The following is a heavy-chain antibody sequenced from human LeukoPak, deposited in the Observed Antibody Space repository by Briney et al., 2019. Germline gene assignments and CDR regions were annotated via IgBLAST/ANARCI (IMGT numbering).Heavy chain of an antibody. CDR2: INHSGST. V-gene: IGHV4-34*01. D-gene: IGHD3-10*01. Sequence: SETLSLTCAVYGGSFSGYYWSWIRQAPGKGLEWIGEINHSGSTNYNPSLKSRVTISVDTSKNQFSLKLSSVTAADTAVYYCARGRGPFDPWGQGTLVTVSS. J-gene: IGHJ5*02. CDR1: GGSFSGYY. CDR3: ARGRGPFDP.